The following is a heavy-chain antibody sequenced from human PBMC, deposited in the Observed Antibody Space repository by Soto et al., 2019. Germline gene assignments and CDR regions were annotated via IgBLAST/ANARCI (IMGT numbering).Heavy chain of an antibody. V-gene: IGHV4-4*02. Sequence: SETLSLTCAVSGGSISSSNWWSWVHQPPGKGLEWIGEIYHSGSTNYNPSLKSRVTISVDKSKNQFSLKLSSVTAADTAVYYCARFSIAVAGAAYGMDVWGQGTTVTVSS. CDR1: GGSISSSNW. J-gene: IGHJ6*02. CDR2: IYHSGST. D-gene: IGHD6-19*01. CDR3: ARFSIAVAGAAYGMDV.